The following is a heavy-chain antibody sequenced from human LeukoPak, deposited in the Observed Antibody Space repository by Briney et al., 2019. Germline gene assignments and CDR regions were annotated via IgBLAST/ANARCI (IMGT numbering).Heavy chain of an antibody. CDR1: GFTFSSYE. CDR3: ARGVTMVRGAFDY. D-gene: IGHD3-10*01. Sequence: GGSLRLSCAASGFTFSSYETNWVRQAPGKGLAWVSYISSSGSTIYYADSVKGRFTISRDNAKNSLYLQMNSLRAEDTAVYYCARGVTMVRGAFDYWGQGTLVTVSS. J-gene: IGHJ4*02. V-gene: IGHV3-48*03. CDR2: ISSSGSTI.